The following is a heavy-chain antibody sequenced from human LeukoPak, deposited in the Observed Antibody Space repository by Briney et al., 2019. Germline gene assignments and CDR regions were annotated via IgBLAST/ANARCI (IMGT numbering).Heavy chain of an antibody. CDR1: GFIFSSYA. D-gene: IGHD1-1*01. CDR2: ISDSGITT. Sequence: GGSLRLSCAASGFIFSSYAMSWVRQAPGKGLEWVAAISDSGITTYYADSVKGRFTISRDNSRNTLYLQMNSLRAEDTAVYYCAKQDWNDYYFDYWGQGTLVTVSS. J-gene: IGHJ4*02. CDR3: AKQDWNDYYFDY. V-gene: IGHV3-23*01.